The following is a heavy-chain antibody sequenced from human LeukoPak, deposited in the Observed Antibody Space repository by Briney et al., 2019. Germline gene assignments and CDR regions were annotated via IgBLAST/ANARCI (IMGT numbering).Heavy chain of an antibody. D-gene: IGHD3-22*01. J-gene: IGHJ5*02. CDR3: ARGTYDSSGYYVWFDP. CDR1: GYTFTSYY. CDR2: INPSGGST. V-gene: IGHV1-46*01. Sequence: ASVKVSCKASGYTFTSYYMHWVRQAPGQGLEWMGIINPSGGSTSYAQKFQGRVTMTRDTSTSTVYMELSSLRSEDTVVYYCARGTYDSSGYYVWFDPWGQGTLVTVSS.